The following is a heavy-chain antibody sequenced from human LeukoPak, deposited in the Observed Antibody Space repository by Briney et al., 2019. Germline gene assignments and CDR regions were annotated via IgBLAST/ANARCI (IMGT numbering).Heavy chain of an antibody. Sequence: GGSLRLSCAASGFTLSNNWMHWVRQAPGKGLVWVSRINGDGSSTSYADSVKGRFTISRDNSKNTLYLQMNSLKTEDTAVYYCTTADGDYDRDFDYWGQGTLVTVSS. CDR2: INGDGSST. D-gene: IGHD4-17*01. J-gene: IGHJ4*02. CDR3: TTADGDYDRDFDY. CDR1: GFTLSNNW. V-gene: IGHV3-74*01.